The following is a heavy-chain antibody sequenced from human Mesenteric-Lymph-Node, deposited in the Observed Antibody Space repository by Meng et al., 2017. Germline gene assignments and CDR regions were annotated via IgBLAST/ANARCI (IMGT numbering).Heavy chain of an antibody. D-gene: IGHD6-13*01. V-gene: IGHV3-11*01. CDR3: ASVARPWQYLVS. Sequence: QVQLVESGGALVKPGESLRRSCAASGFTFSDYYMSWVRQAPGKGLEWISYISSSAKTRYYADSVNGRFTISRDNAKNSLYLQMNSLRAEDTAVYYCASVARPWQYLVSWGQGTLVTVSS. J-gene: IGHJ5*02. CDR1: GFTFSDYY. CDR2: ISSSAKTR.